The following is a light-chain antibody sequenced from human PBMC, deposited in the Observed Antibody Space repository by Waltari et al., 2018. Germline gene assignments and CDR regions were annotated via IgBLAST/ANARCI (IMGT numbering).Light chain of an antibody. V-gene: IGLV1-51*01. J-gene: IGLJ2*01. CDR1: SSNIGTDH. CDR2: DNS. Sequence: TISCSGNSSNIGTDHVSWFQQLPGTVPKVVIYDNSERPPGIPDRFSGSKSGTSATLGITGLQTGDEACYYCGTWDHSLHGVVFGGGTELTVL. CDR3: GTWDHSLHGVV.